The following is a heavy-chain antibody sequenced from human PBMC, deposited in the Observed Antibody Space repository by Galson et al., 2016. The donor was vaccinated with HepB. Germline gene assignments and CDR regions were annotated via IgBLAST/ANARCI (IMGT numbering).Heavy chain of an antibody. J-gene: IGHJ4*02. CDR2: IYPGDSDI. CDR3: ARRDRDCSGGTCLSRNFDY. D-gene: IGHD2-15*01. V-gene: IGHV5-51*01. Sequence: QSGAEVKKPGESLRISCKASGYSFTNYWIGWVRQMPGEGLEWMGIIYPGDSDIRYNSSFQGQVTISADKSITTAYLQWGSLKASDSAIYFCARRDRDCSGGTCLSRNFDYWGQGTLVSVSS. CDR1: GYSFTNYW.